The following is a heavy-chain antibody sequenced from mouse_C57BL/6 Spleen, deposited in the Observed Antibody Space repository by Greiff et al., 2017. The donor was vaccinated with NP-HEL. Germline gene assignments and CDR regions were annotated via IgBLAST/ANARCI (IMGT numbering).Heavy chain of an antibody. D-gene: IGHD1-1*01. CDR2: INPYNGGT. CDR3: APSGGYYGRPFAY. Sequence: EVHLVESGPVLVKPGASVKMSCKASGYTFTDYYMNWVKQSHGKSLEWIGVINPYNGGTSYNQKFKGKATLTVDKSSSTAYMELNSLTSEDSAVYYCAPSGGYYGRPFAYWGQGTLVTVSA. CDR1: GYTFTDYY. V-gene: IGHV1-19*01. J-gene: IGHJ3*01.